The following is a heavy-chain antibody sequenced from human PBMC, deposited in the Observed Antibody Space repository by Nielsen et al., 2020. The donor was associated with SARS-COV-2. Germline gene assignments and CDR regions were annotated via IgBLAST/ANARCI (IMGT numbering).Heavy chain of an antibody. CDR2: ISSGGAAT. Sequence: GGSLRLSCAASGFTFSDSAMTWVRQAPGRGLEWVSTISSGGAATYYADSVKGRFTISRDNSNNTLSLQMNSLRAEDTAVYYCARRQIQLWGQSGGMDVWGQGTTVTVSS. J-gene: IGHJ6*02. D-gene: IGHD5-18*01. V-gene: IGHV3-23*01. CDR1: GFTFSDSA. CDR3: ARRQIQLWGQSGGMDV.